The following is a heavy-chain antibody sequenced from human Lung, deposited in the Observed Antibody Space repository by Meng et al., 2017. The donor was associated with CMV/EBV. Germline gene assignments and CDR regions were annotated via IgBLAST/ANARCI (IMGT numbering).Heavy chain of an antibody. CDR2: LSSDGNTK. Sequence: GESXKISCAASGFIFSKYVMHWVRQAPGKGLEWVAALSSDGNTKYYGNSARGRFTMSRDNSQNTVYLDMQGLRPEDTALYYCARELKLRVNFDNWGQGNMVTVSS. D-gene: IGHD6-6*01. J-gene: IGHJ4*02. CDR3: ARELKLRVNFDN. CDR1: GFIFSKYV. V-gene: IGHV3-30*03.